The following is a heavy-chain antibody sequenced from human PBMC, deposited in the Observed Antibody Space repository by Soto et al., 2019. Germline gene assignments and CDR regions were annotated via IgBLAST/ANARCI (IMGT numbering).Heavy chain of an antibody. CDR2: LIPMFGTA. D-gene: IGHD3-22*01. V-gene: IGHV1-69*13. CDR3: ARTYYYDSSGYSRFDP. J-gene: IGHJ5*02. Sequence: ASVKVFCKASGGTFSSYAISCVRQAPGQGLEWMGGLIPMFGTATYAQKFQGRVTITADESTSTADMEPSSLRSEDTAVYYCARTYYYDSSGYSRFDPWAQGTIVTVSS. CDR1: GGTFSSYA.